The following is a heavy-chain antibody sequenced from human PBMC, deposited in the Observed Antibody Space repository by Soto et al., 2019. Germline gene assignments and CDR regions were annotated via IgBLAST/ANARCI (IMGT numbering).Heavy chain of an antibody. D-gene: IGHD1-1*01. CDR1: GYAFTSYA. V-gene: IGHV1-3*01. J-gene: IGHJ1*01. CDR2: ITAGNGNT. Sequence: ASVKVSCKASGYAFTSYAMHCVRQAPGQRLEWMGWITAGNGNTNYSQKFQGRVTITRDTSASTAYLELSSLRSEDTAVYYGAIETREGASAYYWRVYCQRWGQ. CDR3: AIETREGASAYYWRVYCQR.